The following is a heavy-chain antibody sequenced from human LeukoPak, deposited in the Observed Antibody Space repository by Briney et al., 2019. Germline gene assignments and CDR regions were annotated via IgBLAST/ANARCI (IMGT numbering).Heavy chain of an antibody. J-gene: IGHJ4*02. D-gene: IGHD2/OR15-2a*01. CDR2: ISSSGSTI. Sequence: GGSLRLSCAASGFTFSSYSMNWVRQAPGKGLEWVSYISSSGSTIYYADSVKGRFTISRDNAKNSLYLQMNSLRAEDTAVYYCARDDSTTTKNDYWGQGTLVTVSS. CDR1: GFTFSSYS. CDR3: ARDDSTTTKNDY. V-gene: IGHV3-48*04.